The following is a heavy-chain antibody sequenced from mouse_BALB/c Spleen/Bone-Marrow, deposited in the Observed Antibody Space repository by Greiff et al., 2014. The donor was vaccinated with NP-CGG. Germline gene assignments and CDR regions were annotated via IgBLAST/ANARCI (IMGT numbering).Heavy chain of an antibody. V-gene: IGHV3-6*02. CDR2: INYDGSN. CDR3: TMRLLTY. CDR1: GYSITSGYY. Sequence: EVQVVESGPGLVKPSQSLSLTCSVTGYSITSGYYWNWIRQFPGNKLEWMGYINYDGSNNYNPSLNNRISITRDTSKNQFFLKLNSVTTEDTATYYCTMRLLTYWGQGTLVTVSA. D-gene: IGHD2-3*01. J-gene: IGHJ3*01.